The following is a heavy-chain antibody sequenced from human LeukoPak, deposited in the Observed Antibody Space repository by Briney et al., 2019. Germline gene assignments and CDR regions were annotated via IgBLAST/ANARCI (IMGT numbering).Heavy chain of an antibody. CDR3: ARNIMVRGVMAYYYYMDV. Sequence: GASVKVPCKASGYTFTSYGISWVRQAPGQGLEWMGWISAYNGNTNYAQKLRGRVTMTTGTSTSTAYMELRSLRSDDTAVYYCARNIMVRGVMAYYYYMDVWGKGTTVTVSS. J-gene: IGHJ6*03. V-gene: IGHV1-18*01. CDR2: ISAYNGNT. D-gene: IGHD3-10*01. CDR1: GYTFTSYG.